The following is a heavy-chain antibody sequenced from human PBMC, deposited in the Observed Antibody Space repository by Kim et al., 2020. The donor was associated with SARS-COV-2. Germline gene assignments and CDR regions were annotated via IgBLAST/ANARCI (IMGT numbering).Heavy chain of an antibody. Sequence: ASVKVSCKASGYTFTSYYMHWVRQAPGQGLEWMGIINPSGGSTSYAQKFQGRVTMTRDTSTSTVYMELSSLRSEDTAVYYCASFKSVGARSVRKYYFDYWGQGTLVTVSS. CDR1: GYTFTSYY. CDR2: INPSGGST. D-gene: IGHD1-26*01. CDR3: ASFKSVGARSVRKYYFDY. V-gene: IGHV1-46*01. J-gene: IGHJ4*02.